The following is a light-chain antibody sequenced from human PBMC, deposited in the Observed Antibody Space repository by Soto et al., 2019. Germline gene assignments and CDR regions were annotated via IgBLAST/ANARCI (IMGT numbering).Light chain of an antibody. CDR1: QSFGGSY. CDR3: QQSYSTPPT. J-gene: IGKJ1*01. Sequence: EIVLTQSPGTLSLSPGERASLSCRASQSFGGSYLAWYQQKPGQAPRLLIYHAAARATGVPTRFSGSGSGTDFTLTISSLQPEDFATYYCQQSYSTPPTFGQGTKVDIK. V-gene: IGKV3-20*01. CDR2: HAA.